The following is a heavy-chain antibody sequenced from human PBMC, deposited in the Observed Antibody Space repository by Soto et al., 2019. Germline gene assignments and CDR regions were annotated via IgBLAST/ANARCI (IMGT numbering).Heavy chain of an antibody. CDR3: ATLPPLIVVVFTEMPT. D-gene: IGHD2-21*01. CDR1: GGSISSSYW. V-gene: IGHV4-4*02. J-gene: IGHJ5*02. CDR2: IYHSGIT. Sequence: SETLSLTCAVSGGSISSSYWWTWVRQAPGKGLQWIGEIYHSGITNYNPSLRSRVSMSVDKSNNEFSLSLTSVTAADTAVYYCATLPPLIVVVFTEMPTWGQGTLVTVSS.